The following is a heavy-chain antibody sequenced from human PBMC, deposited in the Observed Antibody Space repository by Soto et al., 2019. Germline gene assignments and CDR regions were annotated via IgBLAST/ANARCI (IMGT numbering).Heavy chain of an antibody. V-gene: IGHV3-73*01. CDR2: IRSKANSYAT. Sequence: GGSLRLSCAASGFTFSGSAMHWVRQASGKGLEWVGRIRSKANSYATAYAASVKGRFTISRDDSKNTAYLQMNSLKTEDAAVYYCTRHAHYGSGSYYYGMDVWGQGTTVTVSS. CDR3: TRHAHYGSGSYYYGMDV. CDR1: GFTFSGSA. D-gene: IGHD3-10*01. J-gene: IGHJ6*02.